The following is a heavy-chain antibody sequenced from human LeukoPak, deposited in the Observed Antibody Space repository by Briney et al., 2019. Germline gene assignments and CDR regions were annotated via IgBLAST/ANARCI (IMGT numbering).Heavy chain of an antibody. CDR2: ITDSGGDT. V-gene: IGHV3-23*01. CDR1: GFTFSSYA. D-gene: IGHD6-6*01. CDR3: AKGSAAARPYYFDF. J-gene: IGHJ4*02. Sequence: GGSLRLSCVVSGFTFSSYAMSWVRQAPGKGLEWVSVITDSGGDTYYADSVKGRFTISRDNSKSTLDLQMNSLRVEDTAVYYCAKGSAAARPYYFDFWGQGTLVTVSS.